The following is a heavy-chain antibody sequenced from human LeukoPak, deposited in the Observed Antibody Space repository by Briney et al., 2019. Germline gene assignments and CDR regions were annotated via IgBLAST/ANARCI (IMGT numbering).Heavy chain of an antibody. CDR2: ITPDAGRT. CDR1: GFTFSNYG. V-gene: IGHV3-23*01. J-gene: IGHJ4*02. CDR3: AREVTPYY. Sequence: GGSLRLSCAASGFTFSNYGMNWVRQAPGKGLEWVSGITPDAGRTYYADSVKGRFTIYRDNSKNTAYLQMNSLRAEDTAVYYCAREVTPYYWGQGTLVTVSS. D-gene: IGHD2-21*02.